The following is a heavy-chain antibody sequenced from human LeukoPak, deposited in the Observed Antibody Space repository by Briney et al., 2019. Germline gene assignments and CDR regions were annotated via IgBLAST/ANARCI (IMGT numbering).Heavy chain of an antibody. J-gene: IGHJ6*02. CDR1: GYTFTGYY. Sequence: ASVKVSCKASGYTFTGYYMHWVRQAPGQGLEWMGRINPNSGGTNYAQKFQGRVTMTRDTSISTAYMELSRLRSDDTAVYYCARDPYSSSWYRALDYYYYYGMDVWGQGTTVTVSS. V-gene: IGHV1-2*06. CDR3: ARDPYSSSWYRALDYYYYYGMDV. D-gene: IGHD6-13*01. CDR2: INPNSGGT.